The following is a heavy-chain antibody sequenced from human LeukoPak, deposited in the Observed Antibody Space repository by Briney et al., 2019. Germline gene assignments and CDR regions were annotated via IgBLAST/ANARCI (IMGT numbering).Heavy chain of an antibody. V-gene: IGHV3-33*06. CDR3: AKDGRIAATREMREGLAYYFDY. CDR2: IWYDGSNK. J-gene: IGHJ4*02. Sequence: GRSLRLSCAASGFTFSSYGMHWVRQAPGKGLEWVAVIWYDGSNKYYADSVKGRFTISRDNSKNTLYLQMNSLRAEDTAVYYCAKDGRIAATREMREGLAYYFDYWGQGTLVTVSS. D-gene: IGHD5-12*01. CDR1: GFTFSSYG.